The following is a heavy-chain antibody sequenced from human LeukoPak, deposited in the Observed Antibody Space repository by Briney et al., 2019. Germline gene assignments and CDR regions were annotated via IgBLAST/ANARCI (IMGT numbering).Heavy chain of an antibody. CDR1: GGSISSGGYS. Sequence: SETLSLTCAVSGGSISSGGYSWSWIRQPPGKGLEWIGYIYHSGSTNYNPSLKSRVTISVDTSKNQFSLKLSSVTAADTAVYYCARESSGYDSSGYYFYYFDYWGQGTLVTVSS. V-gene: IGHV4-30-2*01. D-gene: IGHD3-22*01. J-gene: IGHJ4*02. CDR3: ARESSGYDSSGYYFYYFDY. CDR2: IYHSGST.